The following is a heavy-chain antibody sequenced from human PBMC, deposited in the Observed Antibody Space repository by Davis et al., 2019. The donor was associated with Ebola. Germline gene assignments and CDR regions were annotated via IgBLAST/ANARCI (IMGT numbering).Heavy chain of an antibody. V-gene: IGHV3-23*01. D-gene: IGHD6-19*01. Sequence: GESLKISCAASGFTFSSYAMSWVRQAPGKGLEWVSAISGSGGSTYYADSVKGRFTISRDNSKNTLYLQMNSLRAEDTAVYYCATPAGDQWLVPFDYWGQGTLVTVSS. CDR2: ISGSGGST. CDR3: ATPAGDQWLVPFDY. CDR1: GFTFSSYA. J-gene: IGHJ4*02.